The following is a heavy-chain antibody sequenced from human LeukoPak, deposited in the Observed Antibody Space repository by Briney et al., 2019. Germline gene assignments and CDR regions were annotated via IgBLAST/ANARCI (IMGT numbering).Heavy chain of an antibody. D-gene: IGHD3-9*01. CDR3: AKDHHYYDILNGYFDY. CDR1: GGSISSYY. CDR2: IYYSGST. Sequence: SETLFLTCTVSGGSISSYYWSWIRQPPGKGLEWIGYIYYSGSTNYNPSLKSRVTISVDTSKNQFSLRLISVTAADTAVYYCAKDHHYYDILNGYFDYWGQGTLVTVSS. V-gene: IGHV4-59*01. J-gene: IGHJ4*02.